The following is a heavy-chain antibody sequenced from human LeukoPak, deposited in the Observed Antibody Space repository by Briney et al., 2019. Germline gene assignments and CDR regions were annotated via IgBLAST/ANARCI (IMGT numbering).Heavy chain of an antibody. V-gene: IGHV1-2*02. Sequence: ASVKVSCKAPGYTFTGYYMHWVRQAPGQGLEWMGWINPNSGGTNYAQNFQGRVTMTRDTSITTAYMELSGLRSDDTAVYYCAGFFCSSDSCYFFYGMDVWGQGTTLTVSS. CDR1: GYTFTGYY. D-gene: IGHD2-2*01. J-gene: IGHJ6*02. CDR2: INPNSGGT. CDR3: AGFFCSSDSCYFFYGMDV.